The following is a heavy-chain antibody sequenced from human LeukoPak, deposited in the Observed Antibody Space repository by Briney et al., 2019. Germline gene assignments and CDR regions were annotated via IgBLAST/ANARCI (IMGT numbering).Heavy chain of an antibody. CDR3: ARGPGYCSSTSCYAGRGVDY. D-gene: IGHD2-2*03. V-gene: IGHV4-4*07. CDR2: IYTSGST. J-gene: IGHJ4*02. Sequence: SETLSLTCTVSGGSISSYYWSWIRQPAGKGLEWIGRIYTSGSTNYNPSLKSRVTMSVDTSKNQFSLKLSSVTAADTAVYYCARGPGYCSSTSCYAGRGVDYWGQGTLVTVSS. CDR1: GGSISSYY.